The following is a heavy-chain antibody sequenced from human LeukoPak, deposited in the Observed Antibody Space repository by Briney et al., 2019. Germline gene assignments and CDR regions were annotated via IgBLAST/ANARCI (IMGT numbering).Heavy chain of an antibody. CDR3: ARADLRERYCSGGSCYSNPLDY. Sequence: GGSLRLSCAASGFTFSSYGMSWVRQAPGKGLEWVAVISYDGSNKYYADSVKGRFTISRDNSKNTLYLQMNSLRAEDTAVYYCARADLRERYCSGGSCYSNPLDYWGQGTLVTVSS. J-gene: IGHJ4*02. CDR2: ISYDGSNK. CDR1: GFTFSSYG. V-gene: IGHV3-30*03. D-gene: IGHD2-15*01.